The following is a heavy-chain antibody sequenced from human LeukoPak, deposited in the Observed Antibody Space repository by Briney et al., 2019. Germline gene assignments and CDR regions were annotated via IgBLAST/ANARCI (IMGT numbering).Heavy chain of an antibody. CDR3: ARDEAAVAGNYFDY. CDR2: ISAYNGNT. J-gene: IGHJ4*02. Sequence: ASVKVSCKASGYTFNRYGIGWVRQAPGQGLEWMGWISAYNGNTNYAQKLQGRISMTTDTSTSTAYMEPRSPRSDDTAVYYCARDEAAVAGNYFDYWGQGTLVTVSS. V-gene: IGHV1-18*01. D-gene: IGHD6-19*01. CDR1: GYTFNRYG.